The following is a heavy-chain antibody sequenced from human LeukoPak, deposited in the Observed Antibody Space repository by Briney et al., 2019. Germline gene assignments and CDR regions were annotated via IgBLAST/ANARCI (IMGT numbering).Heavy chain of an antibody. CDR1: GGTFSSYA. D-gene: IGHD3-22*01. Sequence: SVKVSCKASGGTFSSYAISWVRQAPGQGLEWMGGIIPIFGTANYAQKFQGRVTITTDESTSTAYMELSSLRSEDTAVYYCAREEDRYYYDSSGYYSDWGQGTLVTVSS. V-gene: IGHV1-69*05. CDR3: AREEDRYYYDSSGYYSD. CDR2: IIPIFGTA. J-gene: IGHJ4*02.